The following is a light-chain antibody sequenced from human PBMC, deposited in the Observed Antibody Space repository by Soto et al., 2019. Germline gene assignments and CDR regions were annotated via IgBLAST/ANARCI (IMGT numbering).Light chain of an antibody. CDR2: VAS. J-gene: IGKJ4*01. CDR3: QQYNKWPLS. CDR1: QSVSSN. V-gene: IGKV3D-15*01. Sequence: EIVMTQSPATLSVSPGERATLSCRASQSVSSNLAWYQQKPGQAPRLLIYVASTRATGIPARFSGSGSGTEFPLTIRRLQSEDFAVYYCQQYNKWPLSFGGGTKVEIK.